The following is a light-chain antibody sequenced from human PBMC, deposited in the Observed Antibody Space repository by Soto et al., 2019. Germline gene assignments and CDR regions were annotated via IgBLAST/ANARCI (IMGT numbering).Light chain of an antibody. CDR2: GAS. CDR3: QQYGRSPPVK. V-gene: IGKV3-20*01. Sequence: EIVLTQSPGTLSLSAGERATLSCRASQTVSSSYLAWYQQKPGQAPMLLIYGASTRAAGIPDRFSGSGSGTDFTLTISRLEPEDFAVYYCQQYGRSPPVKFGQGTKVEIK. CDR1: QTVSSSY. J-gene: IGKJ1*01.